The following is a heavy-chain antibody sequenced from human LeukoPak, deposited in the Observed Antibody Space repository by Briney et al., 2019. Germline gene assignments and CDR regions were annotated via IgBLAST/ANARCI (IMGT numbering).Heavy chain of an antibody. Sequence: GGSLRLSCAASGFTFSSYAMHWVRQAPGKGLEWVAVISYDGSNKYYADSVKGRFTISRDNSKNTLDLQMTGLRAEDTAVYYCARERGRGRDSPWFDYWGQGTLVTVSS. D-gene: IGHD1-26*01. CDR3: ARERGRGRDSPWFDY. J-gene: IGHJ4*02. CDR2: ISYDGSNK. V-gene: IGHV3-30*14. CDR1: GFTFSSYA.